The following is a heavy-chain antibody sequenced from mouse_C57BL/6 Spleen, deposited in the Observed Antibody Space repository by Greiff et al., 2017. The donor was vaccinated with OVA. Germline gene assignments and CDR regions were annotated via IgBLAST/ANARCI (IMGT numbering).Heavy chain of an antibody. CDR3: ARYSSGPLYAMDY. Sequence: QVQLQQPGAELVKPGASVTLSCKASGYTFTSYWMQWVKQRPGQGLEWIGEIDPSDSYTNYNQKFKGKATLTVDTSSSTAYMQLSSLTSEDSAVYYCARYSSGPLYAMDYWGQGTSVTVSS. V-gene: IGHV1-50*01. J-gene: IGHJ4*01. CDR2: IDPSDSYT. CDR1: GYTFTSYW. D-gene: IGHD3-2*02.